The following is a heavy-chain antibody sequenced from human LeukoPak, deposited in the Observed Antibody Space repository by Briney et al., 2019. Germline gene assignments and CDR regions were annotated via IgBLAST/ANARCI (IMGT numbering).Heavy chain of an antibody. J-gene: IGHJ5*02. CDR1: GFTFSSYA. V-gene: IGHV3-23*01. CDR2: ISGSGGST. D-gene: IGHD3-3*01. CDR3: AKEPRLRFLEWPPSVIDP. Sequence: PGGSLRLSCAASGFTFSSYAMSWVRQAPGEGLEWVSAISGSGGSTYYADSVKGRFTISRDNSKNTLYLQMNSLRAEDTAVYYCAKEPRLRFLEWPPSVIDPWGQGTLVTVSS.